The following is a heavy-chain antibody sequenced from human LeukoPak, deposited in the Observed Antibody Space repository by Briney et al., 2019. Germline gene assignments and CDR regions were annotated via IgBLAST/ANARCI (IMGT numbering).Heavy chain of an antibody. J-gene: IGHJ6*02. Sequence: QPGGSLRLSCAASGFTFSSYAMSWVRQAPGKGLEWVSAISGSGGSTYYADSVKGRFTISRDNSKNTLYLQMNSLRAEDTAVYYCARNQQLGGHSYYYYGMDVWGQGTTVTVSS. CDR3: ARNQQLGGHSYYYYGMDV. CDR1: GFTFSSYA. V-gene: IGHV3-23*01. CDR2: ISGSGGST. D-gene: IGHD3-16*01.